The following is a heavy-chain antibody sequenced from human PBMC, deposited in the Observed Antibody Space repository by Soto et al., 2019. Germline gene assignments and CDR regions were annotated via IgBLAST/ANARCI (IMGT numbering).Heavy chain of an antibody. CDR2: IYYSGTT. CDR3: ARLYTGNYIMYH. Sequence: SETLSLTCTVSGASISNSYWSWIRQPPGKRLEWIGHIYYSGTTNYNPSLESRVTISVDTSKNQFSLKLTSVTAADTAVYFCARLYTGNYIMYHWGPGTLVTVSS. J-gene: IGHJ5*02. V-gene: IGHV4-59*01. D-gene: IGHD1-26*01. CDR1: GASISNSY.